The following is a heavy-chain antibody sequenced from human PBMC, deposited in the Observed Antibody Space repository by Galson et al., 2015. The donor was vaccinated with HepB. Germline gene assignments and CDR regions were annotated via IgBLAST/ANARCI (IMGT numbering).Heavy chain of an antibody. CDR1: GFTFSIYA. Sequence: SLRLSCAASGFTFSIYAMNWVRQAPGKGLEWVSGISGSSGSTYYADSVKGRFTISRDNSKNTLYLQMNSLRAEDMAVYYCAKVRSSWTGAFDIWGQGTMVTVSS. V-gene: IGHV3-23*01. D-gene: IGHD6-13*01. J-gene: IGHJ3*02. CDR2: ISGSSGST. CDR3: AKVRSSWTGAFDI.